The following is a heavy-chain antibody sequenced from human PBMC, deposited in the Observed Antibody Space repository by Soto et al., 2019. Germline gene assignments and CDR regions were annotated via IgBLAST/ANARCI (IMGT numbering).Heavy chain of an antibody. J-gene: IGHJ4*02. CDR1: GGSISSTSYY. Sequence: SETLSLTCTVSGGSISSTSYYWVWIRQPPGKGLEWIGSFYYSGSTYYNPSLKSRVTISVDTSENQFSLKLSSVTAADTAVYYCARQVVDGTVAGVGSFDYWGQGTLVT. CDR2: FYYSGST. D-gene: IGHD6-19*01. V-gene: IGHV4-39*01. CDR3: ARQVVDGTVAGVGSFDY.